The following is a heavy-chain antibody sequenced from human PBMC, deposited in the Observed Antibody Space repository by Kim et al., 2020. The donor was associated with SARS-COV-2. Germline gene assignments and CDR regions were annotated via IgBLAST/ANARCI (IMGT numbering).Heavy chain of an antibody. Sequence: ASVKVSCKASGYTFTSYAIHWVRQAPGQRLEWMGWINAGNGNTKYSQKFQGRVTITRDTSASTAYMELSSLRSEDTAVYYCARGIKVLNNWFDPWGQGTLVTVSS. CDR2: INAGNGNT. V-gene: IGHV1-3*01. J-gene: IGHJ5*02. CDR1: GYTFTSYA. D-gene: IGHD2-15*01. CDR3: ARGIKVLNNWFDP.